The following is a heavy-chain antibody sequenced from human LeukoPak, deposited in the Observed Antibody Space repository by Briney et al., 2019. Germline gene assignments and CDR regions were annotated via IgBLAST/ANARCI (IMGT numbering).Heavy chain of an antibody. CDR2: IKEDGSEK. D-gene: IGHD6-19*01. CDR3: ARDTAVAGLYGY. V-gene: IGHV3-7*04. CDR1: GFTFSIYW. Sequence: EGSLRLSCAASGFTFSIYWMSWVRQAPGKGLEWVANIKEDGSEKYYVDSVKGRFTISRDNAKNSLYLQMNSLRAEDTAVYYCARDTAVAGLYGYWGQGTLVTVSS. J-gene: IGHJ4*02.